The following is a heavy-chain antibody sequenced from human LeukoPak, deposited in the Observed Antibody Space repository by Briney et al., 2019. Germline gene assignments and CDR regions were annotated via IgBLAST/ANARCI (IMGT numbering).Heavy chain of an antibody. V-gene: IGHV1-18*01. J-gene: IGHJ2*01. CDR2: ISAYNGNT. D-gene: IGHD2-2*01. Sequence: ASVKVSCKASGYTFTSYGISWVRQAPGQGLEWMGWISAYNGNTNYAQKLQGRVTMTTDTSTSTAYMELRSLRSDDTAVYYCARVGGWDIVVVPAASKYWYFDLWGRGTLVTVSS. CDR1: GYTFTSYG. CDR3: ARVGGWDIVVVPAASKYWYFDL.